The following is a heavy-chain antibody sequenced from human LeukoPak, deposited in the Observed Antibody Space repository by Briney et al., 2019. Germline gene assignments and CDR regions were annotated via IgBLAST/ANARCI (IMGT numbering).Heavy chain of an antibody. CDR1: GFSFTSYG. CDR2: MSAHNGKT. D-gene: IGHD5-18*01. CDR3: ARGMGYSYGHPQGAFDI. J-gene: IGHJ3*02. V-gene: IGHV1-18*01. Sequence: GASVKVSCKASGFSFTSYGFNWVRQAPGQGLEWMGWMSAHNGKTKYAQRLQDRVIMTADTSTSTAYMELRSLRSEDTAVYYCARGMGYSYGHPQGAFDIWGQGTMVSVSS.